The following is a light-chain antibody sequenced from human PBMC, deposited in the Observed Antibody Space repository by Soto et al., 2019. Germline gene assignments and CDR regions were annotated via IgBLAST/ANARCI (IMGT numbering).Light chain of an antibody. CDR3: SSYRSSSTPYV. V-gene: IGLV2-14*03. Sequence: QSALTQPASVSGSPGQSITISCTGTSSDVGGYNYVSWYRHHPGKAPKLMIYDVSDRPSGVSNRFSGSKSGNTASLSISGLQAEDEADYYCSSYRSSSTPYVFGTGTKVTVL. J-gene: IGLJ1*01. CDR1: SSDVGGYNY. CDR2: DVS.